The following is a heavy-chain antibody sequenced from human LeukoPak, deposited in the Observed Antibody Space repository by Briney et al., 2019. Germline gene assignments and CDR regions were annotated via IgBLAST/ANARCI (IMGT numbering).Heavy chain of an antibody. D-gene: IGHD6-19*01. Sequence: GKSLRLSCAAFGFTFSTYAMHWVRQAPGKGLEWVAFTSFDESNKFYADSVEGRFTISRDNSQNTLFLQMHNLRVDDTAMYFCAVVAGRFPPDYWGQGTLVTVSS. V-gene: IGHV3-30-3*01. CDR1: GFTFSTYA. J-gene: IGHJ4*02. CDR2: TSFDESNK. CDR3: AVVAGRFPPDY.